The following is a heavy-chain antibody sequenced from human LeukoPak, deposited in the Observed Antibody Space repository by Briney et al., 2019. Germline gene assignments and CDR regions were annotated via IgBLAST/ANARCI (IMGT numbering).Heavy chain of an antibody. CDR1: GFTFSNYA. V-gene: IGHV3-48*01. J-gene: IGHJ4*02. Sequence: PGGSLRLSCAASGFTFSNYAMSWVRQAPGKGLEWVSYISSDSATIYYADSVKGRFAISRDNAKNSLYLQMSSLTSEDTAVYYCARGALSRTGYGKWGQGTLV. D-gene: IGHD1-1*01. CDR2: ISSDSATI. CDR3: ARGALSRTGYGK.